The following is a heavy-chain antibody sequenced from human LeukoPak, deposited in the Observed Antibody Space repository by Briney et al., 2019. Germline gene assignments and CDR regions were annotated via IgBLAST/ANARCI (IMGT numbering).Heavy chain of an antibody. Sequence: GGCPRISFSAPGVTLPSNYMSWGRPAPGKGLEWVSVIYSGGSTYYADSVKGRFTISRDNSKDTLYLQMNSLRAEDTAVYYCAAFSAWGQGTLVTVSS. CDR2: IYSGGST. J-gene: IGHJ4*02. CDR3: AAFSA. V-gene: IGHV3-53*01. CDR1: GVTLPSNY. D-gene: IGHD2/OR15-2a*01.